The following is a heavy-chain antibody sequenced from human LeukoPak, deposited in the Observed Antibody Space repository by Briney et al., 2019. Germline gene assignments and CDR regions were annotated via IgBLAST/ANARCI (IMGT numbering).Heavy chain of an antibody. Sequence: SETLSLTCAVYGGSFSGYYWSWIRQPPGKGLEWIGEINHSGSTNYNPSLKSRVTISVDTSKNQFSLKLSSVTAADTAVYYCAGAPYDILTRLGAFDIWGQGTMVTVSS. D-gene: IGHD3-9*01. V-gene: IGHV4-34*01. CDR1: GGSFSGYY. CDR2: INHSGST. CDR3: AGAPYDILTRLGAFDI. J-gene: IGHJ3*02.